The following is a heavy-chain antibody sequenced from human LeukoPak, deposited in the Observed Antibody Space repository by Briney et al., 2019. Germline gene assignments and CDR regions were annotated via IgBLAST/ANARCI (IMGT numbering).Heavy chain of an antibody. CDR1: GGTFSSYA. Sequence: SVKVSCKASGGTFSSYAISWVRQAPGQGLEWMGGIIPIFGTANYAQKFRGRVTITADKSTRTAYMELSSLRSEDTAVYYCAKDGAWLRFDDWGQGILVTVSS. CDR3: AKDGAWLRFDD. J-gene: IGHJ4*02. V-gene: IGHV1-69*06. D-gene: IGHD5-12*01. CDR2: IIPIFGTA.